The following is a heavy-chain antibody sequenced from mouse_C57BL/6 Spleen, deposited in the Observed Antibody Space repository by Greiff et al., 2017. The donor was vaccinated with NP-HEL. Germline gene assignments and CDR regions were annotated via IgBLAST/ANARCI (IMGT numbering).Heavy chain of an antibody. CDR2: INYDGSST. V-gene: IGHV5-16*01. Sequence: EVQRVESEGGLVQPGSSMKLSCTASGFTFSDYYMAWVRQVPEKGLEWVANINYDGSSTYYLDSLKSRFIISRDNAKNILYLQMSSLKSEDTATYYCARAYYYGSEYFDVWGTGTTVTVSS. CDR3: ARAYYYGSEYFDV. J-gene: IGHJ1*03. D-gene: IGHD1-1*01. CDR1: GFTFSDYY.